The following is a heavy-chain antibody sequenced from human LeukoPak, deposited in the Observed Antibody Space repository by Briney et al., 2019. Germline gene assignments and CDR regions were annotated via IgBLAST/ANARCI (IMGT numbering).Heavy chain of an antibody. CDR2: IWFDESNK. J-gene: IGHJ4*02. CDR3: ARDRYYGSGRGFDY. D-gene: IGHD3-10*01. CDR1: GFTFSSYG. Sequence: GGSLRLSCAASGFTFSSYGMHWVRQAPGKGLEWVAVIWFDESNKYYADSVKGRFTISRDNSKNTLYLQMNSLRAEDTAVYYCARDRYYGSGRGFDYWGQGTLVTVSS. V-gene: IGHV3-33*01.